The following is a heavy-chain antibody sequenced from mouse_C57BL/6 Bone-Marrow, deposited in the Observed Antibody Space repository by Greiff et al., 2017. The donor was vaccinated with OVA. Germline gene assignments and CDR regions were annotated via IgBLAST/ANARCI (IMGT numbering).Heavy chain of an antibody. CDR3: TRLLDAMDY. CDR2: ISSGGDYI. CDR1: GFTFSSYA. D-gene: IGHD2-1*01. J-gene: IGHJ4*01. Sequence: EVKVVESGEGLVKPGGSLKLSYAASGFTFSSYAMSWVRQTPEKRLEWVAYISSGGDYIYYADTVKGRFTISRDNARNTLYLQMSSLKSEDTAMYYCTRLLDAMDYWGQGTSVTVSS. V-gene: IGHV5-9-1*02.